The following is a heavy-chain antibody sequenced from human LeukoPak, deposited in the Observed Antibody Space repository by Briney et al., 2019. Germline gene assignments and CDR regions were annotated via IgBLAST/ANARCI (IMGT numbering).Heavy chain of an antibody. CDR3: ASRRGSNRPFDY. Sequence: PGGSLRLSCAASGFTFSSYDMNWLRQAPGKGLEWVSYISTSGNTIYYADSVKGRFTISRDNAKNSLYLQMNSLTAEDSAVYYCASRRGSNRPFDYWGQGTLVTVSS. CDR1: GFTFSSYD. D-gene: IGHD1-26*01. CDR2: ISTSGNTI. V-gene: IGHV3-48*03. J-gene: IGHJ4*02.